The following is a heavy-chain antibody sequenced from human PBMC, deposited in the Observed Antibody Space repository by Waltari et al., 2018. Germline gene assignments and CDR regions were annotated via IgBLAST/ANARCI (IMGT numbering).Heavy chain of an antibody. V-gene: IGHV4-61*02. Sequence: QVQLQESGPGLVKPSQTLSLTCTVSGCSISSGSYYWRWIRQPAGKGLEWIGRIYTSGSTNYNPSLKSRVTISVDTSKNQFSLKLSSVTAADTAVYYCARESYCSSTSCNNWFDPWGQGTLVTVSS. CDR1: GCSISSGSYY. J-gene: IGHJ5*02. CDR3: ARESYCSSTSCNNWFDP. D-gene: IGHD2-2*01. CDR2: IYTSGST.